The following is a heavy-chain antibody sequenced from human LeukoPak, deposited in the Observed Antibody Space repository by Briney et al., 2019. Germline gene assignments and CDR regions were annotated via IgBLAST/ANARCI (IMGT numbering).Heavy chain of an antibody. CDR2: ISPSSTYI. D-gene: IGHD3-3*01. CDR1: GFSFASYN. J-gene: IGHJ4*02. V-gene: IGHV3-21*04. CDR3: AKEGGLYDSGGYYDY. Sequence: GGSLRLSCAASGFSFASYNMNWVRQAPGKGLEWVSSISPSSTYIFYADSVKGRFTISRDTSKSTLYLQMNSLRADDTAVYYCAKEGGLYDSGGYYDYWGQGTLVTVSS.